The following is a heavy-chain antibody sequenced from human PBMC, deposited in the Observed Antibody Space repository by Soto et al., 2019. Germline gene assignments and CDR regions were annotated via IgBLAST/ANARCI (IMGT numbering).Heavy chain of an antibody. J-gene: IGHJ1*01. CDR3: ASEWREGRSGFEYFQH. CDR2: ISYDGYNQ. D-gene: IGHD5-12*01. CDR1: GFAFSSYA. Sequence: QVQLVESGGGVVQPGRSLRLSCAAAGFAFSSYAMNWVRQAPGKGLEWVALISYDGYNQQYADSVKGRFTISRDHSKNTLYLQMNSLRDEDTAVYYCASEWREGRSGFEYFQHWGQGTLVTVSS. V-gene: IGHV3-30-3*01.